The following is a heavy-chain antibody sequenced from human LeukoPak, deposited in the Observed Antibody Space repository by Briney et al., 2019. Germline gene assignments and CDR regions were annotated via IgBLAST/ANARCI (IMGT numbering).Heavy chain of an antibody. CDR1: GFTFGSYA. Sequence: PGGSLRLSCAASGFTFGSYAIYWVRQAPGKGLEWVSGISGSGGITYFADSVKGRFTISRDNSKNTLYLQMNSLRAEDTAVYYCARDRVQLWLRESGPDYWGQGTLVTVSS. J-gene: IGHJ4*02. CDR2: ISGSGGIT. D-gene: IGHD5-18*01. V-gene: IGHV3-23*01. CDR3: ARDRVQLWLRESGPDY.